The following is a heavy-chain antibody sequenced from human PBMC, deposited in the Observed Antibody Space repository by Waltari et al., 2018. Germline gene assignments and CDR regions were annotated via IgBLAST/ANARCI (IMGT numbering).Heavy chain of an antibody. CDR3: ARCPSSDAFDI. Sequence: EVQLVESGGGLVQPGGSLRLSCAASGFTFSSYEMNWVRQAPGKGLEWVSYICSSGRTIYYADAVKGRFTISRDNAKNSLYLQMNSLRAEDTAVYYCARCPSSDAFDIWGQGTMVTVSS. CDR1: GFTFSSYE. CDR2: ICSSGRTI. D-gene: IGHD2-2*01. V-gene: IGHV3-48*03. J-gene: IGHJ3*02.